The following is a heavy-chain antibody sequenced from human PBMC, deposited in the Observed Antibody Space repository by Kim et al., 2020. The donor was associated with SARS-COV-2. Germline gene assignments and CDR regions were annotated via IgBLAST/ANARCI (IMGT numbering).Heavy chain of an antibody. CDR2: FDPEDGET. Sequence: ASVKVSCKVSGYTLTELSMHWVRQAPGKGLEWMGGFDPEDGETIYAQKFQSRVTMTEDTSTDTAYMELSSLRSEDTAVYYCASTTIFGGPNWFDPWGQGTLVTISS. CDR1: GYTLTELS. D-gene: IGHD3-3*01. CDR3: ASTTIFGGPNWFDP. J-gene: IGHJ5*02. V-gene: IGHV1-24*01.